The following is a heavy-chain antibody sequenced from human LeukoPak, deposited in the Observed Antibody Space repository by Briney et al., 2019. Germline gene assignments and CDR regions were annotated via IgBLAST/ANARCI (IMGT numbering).Heavy chain of an antibody. CDR1: GGSISSNNW. J-gene: IGHJ4*02. CDR2: IHYSGSS. CDR3: ATCPIPVAGYYFDY. Sequence: SETLSLTCAVSGGSISSNNWWGWVRQHPGKGLEWIGYIHYSGSSYYNPSLKSRVTISVDTSKNQFSLKLSSVTAADTAVYFCATCPIPVAGYYFDYWGQGTLVTVSS. V-gene: IGHV4-31*11. D-gene: IGHD6-19*01.